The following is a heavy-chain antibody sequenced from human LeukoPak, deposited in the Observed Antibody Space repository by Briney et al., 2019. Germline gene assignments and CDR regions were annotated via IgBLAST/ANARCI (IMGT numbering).Heavy chain of an antibody. D-gene: IGHD6-13*01. CDR3: ARDLAAAGGGFDY. Sequence: PGGSLRLSRAASGFTFSSYSMNWVRQAPGKGLEWVSSISSSSSYIYYADSVKGRFTISRDNAKNSLYLQMNSLRAEDTAVYYCARDLAAAGGGFDYWGQGTLVTVSS. V-gene: IGHV3-21*01. CDR1: GFTFSSYS. J-gene: IGHJ4*02. CDR2: ISSSSSYI.